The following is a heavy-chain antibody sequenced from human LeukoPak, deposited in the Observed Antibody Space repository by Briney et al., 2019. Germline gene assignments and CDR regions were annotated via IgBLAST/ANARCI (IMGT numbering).Heavy chain of an antibody. CDR2: IYHSGST. CDR1: GGSISSGGYS. V-gene: IGHV4-30-2*01. D-gene: IGHD3-9*01. CDR3: ARGRYFDWSPKWAFDI. J-gene: IGHJ3*02. Sequence: SETLSLTCAVSGGSISSGGYSWSWIRQPPGKGLEWIGYIYHSGSTYYNPSLKSRVTISVDRSKNQFSLKLSSVTAADTAVYYCARGRYFDWSPKWAFDIWGQGTMVTVSS.